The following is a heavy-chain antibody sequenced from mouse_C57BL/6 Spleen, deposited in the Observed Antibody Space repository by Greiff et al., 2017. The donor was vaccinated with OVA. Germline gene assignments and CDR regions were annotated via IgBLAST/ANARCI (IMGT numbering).Heavy chain of an antibody. CDR3: ARENWVFYAMDY. CDR1: GFTFSDYG. J-gene: IGHJ4*01. V-gene: IGHV5-17*01. D-gene: IGHD4-1*01. CDR2: ISSGSSTI. Sequence: EVQLVESGGGLVKPGGSLKLSCAASGFTFSDYGMHWVRQAPEKGLEWVAYISSGSSTIYYADTVKGRFTISRDNAKNTLFLQMTSLRSEDTAMYYCARENWVFYAMDYWGQGTSVTVSS.